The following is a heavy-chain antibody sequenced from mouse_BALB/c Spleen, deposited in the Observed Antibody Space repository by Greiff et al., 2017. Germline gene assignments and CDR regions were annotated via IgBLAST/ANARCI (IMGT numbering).Heavy chain of an antibody. CDR3: ARDRDSSGYPSWFAY. J-gene: IGHJ3*01. CDR1: GFSLTGYG. CDR2: IWGDGST. D-gene: IGHD3-2*01. Sequence: VKVVESGPGLVAPSQSLSITCTVSGFSLTGYGVNWVRQPPGKGLEWLGMIWGDGSTDYNSALKSRLSISKDNSKSQVFLKMNSLQTDDTARYYCARDRDSSGYPSWFAYWGQGTLVTVSA. V-gene: IGHV2-6-7*01.